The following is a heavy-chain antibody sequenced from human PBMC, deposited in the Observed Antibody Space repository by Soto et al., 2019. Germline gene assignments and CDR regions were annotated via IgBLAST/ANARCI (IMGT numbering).Heavy chain of an antibody. J-gene: IGHJ4*02. V-gene: IGHV4-31*03. D-gene: IGHD3-10*01. CDR2: IYYSGST. CDR3: ARSLPGLLWFGELFSYYFDY. CDR1: GGSISSGGYY. Sequence: QVQLQESGPGLVKPSQTLSLTCTVSGGSISSGGYYWSWIRQHPGKGLEWIGYIYYSGSTYYNPSLKSRVTISVDTSKNQFSLKLSSVTAADTAVYYCARSLPGLLWFGELFSYYFDYWGQGTLVTVSS.